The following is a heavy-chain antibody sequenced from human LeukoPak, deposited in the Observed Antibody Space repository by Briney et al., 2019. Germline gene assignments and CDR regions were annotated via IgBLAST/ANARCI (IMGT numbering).Heavy chain of an antibody. CDR2: IYPNSGGT. Sequence: GASVKVSCKTSGYTFTGYYTHWVRQAPGQGLEWMGWIYPNSGGTNYPQKFQGRVTMTRDTSISTAYMELSSLRSDDTAVYYCARLWGKYDAFDIWGQGTMVTVSS. J-gene: IGHJ3*02. V-gene: IGHV1-2*02. D-gene: IGHD7-27*01. CDR1: GYTFTGYY. CDR3: ARLWGKYDAFDI.